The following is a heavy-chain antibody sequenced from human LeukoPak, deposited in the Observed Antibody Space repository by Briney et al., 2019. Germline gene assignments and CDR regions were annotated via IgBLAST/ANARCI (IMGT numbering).Heavy chain of an antibody. J-gene: IGHJ4*02. Sequence: SVKVSCKASGGTFSSYAISWVRQAPGQGVEWMGGIIPIFGTANYAQKFQGRVTITADESTSTAYMELSSLRSEDTAVYYCARVGSGRGSFDYWGQGTLVTVSS. CDR2: IIPIFGTA. D-gene: IGHD5-12*01. V-gene: IGHV1-69*01. CDR1: GGTFSSYA. CDR3: ARVGSGRGSFDY.